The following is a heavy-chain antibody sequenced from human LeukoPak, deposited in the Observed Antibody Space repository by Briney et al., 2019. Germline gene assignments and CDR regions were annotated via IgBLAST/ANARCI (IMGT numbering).Heavy chain of an antibody. J-gene: IGHJ4*02. Sequence: GGSLRLSCAASGFTFSSYGMHWVRQAPGKGLEWVAVISYDGSNKYYADSVKGRFTISRDNSKNTLYLQMNSLRVEDTAVYYCARDSVEASNYFDYWGQGTLVTVSS. CDR2: ISYDGSNK. CDR3: ARDSVEASNYFDY. CDR1: GFTFSSYG. V-gene: IGHV3-30*03. D-gene: IGHD4-23*01.